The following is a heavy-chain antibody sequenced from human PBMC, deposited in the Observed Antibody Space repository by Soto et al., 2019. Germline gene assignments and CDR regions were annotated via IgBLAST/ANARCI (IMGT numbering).Heavy chain of an antibody. CDR3: AKVNPTTVTTAGSFDI. CDR2: IDSDGSFT. V-gene: IGHV3-74*01. Sequence: GGSLRLSCAASGFTSNKYWMHWVRKAPGRGLVWVSRIDSDGSFTSYADSVKGRFTISRDNSKNTLYLQMNSLRAEDTAVYYCAKVNPTTVTTAGSFDIWGQGKMVTVSS. D-gene: IGHD4-4*01. J-gene: IGHJ3*02. CDR1: GFTSNKYW.